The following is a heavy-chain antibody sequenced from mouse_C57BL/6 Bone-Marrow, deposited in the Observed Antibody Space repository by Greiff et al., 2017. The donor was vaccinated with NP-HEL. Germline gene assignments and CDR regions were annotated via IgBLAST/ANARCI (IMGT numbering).Heavy chain of an antibody. CDR3: MGLRRRYAMDY. CDR1: GFNIKDYY. CDR2: IDPEDGDT. J-gene: IGHJ4*01. D-gene: IGHD2-2*01. V-gene: IGHV14-1*01. Sequence: DVKLQESGAELVRPGASVKLSCTASGFNIKDYYMHWVKQRPEQGLEWIGRIDPEDGDTEYAPKFQGKATMTADTSSNTAYLQLSSLTSEDTAVYYCMGLRRRYAMDYWGQGTSVTVSS.